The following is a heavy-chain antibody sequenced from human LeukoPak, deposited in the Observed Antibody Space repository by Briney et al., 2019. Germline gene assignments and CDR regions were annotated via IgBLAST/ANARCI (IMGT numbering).Heavy chain of an antibody. V-gene: IGHV1-24*01. D-gene: IGHD6-19*01. J-gene: IGHJ4*02. CDR2: FDPEDGET. CDR3: ATTLQSPSGWDY. Sequence: ASVKVSCKVSGYTLTELSMHWVRQAPGKGLEWMGGFDPEDGETIYAQKFQGRVTMTEDTSTDTAYMELSSLRSEDTAVYYCATTLQSPSGWDYWGQGTLVTVSS. CDR1: GYTLTELS.